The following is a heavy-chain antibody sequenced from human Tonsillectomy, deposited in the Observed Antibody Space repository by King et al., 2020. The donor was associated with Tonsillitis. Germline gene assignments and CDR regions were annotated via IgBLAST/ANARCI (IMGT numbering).Heavy chain of an antibody. J-gene: IGHJ3*02. D-gene: IGHD2-8*02. V-gene: IGHV3-11*04. Sequence: HVQLVESGGGLVKPGGSLRVSCAASGFTFSDYYMSWVRQAPGKGLEWMSVIKPSGTNTNYSDSVRGRFTISRDNAKNSMYLQMNSLRAEDTGVYYCGGEYCGAFDIWGHGTVVTVSS. CDR3: GGEYCGAFDI. CDR2: IKPSGTNT. CDR1: GFTFSDYY.